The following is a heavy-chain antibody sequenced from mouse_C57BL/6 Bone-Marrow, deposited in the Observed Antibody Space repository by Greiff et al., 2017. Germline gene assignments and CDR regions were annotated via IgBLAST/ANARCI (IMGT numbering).Heavy chain of an antibody. J-gene: IGHJ2*01. CDR3: AKGRVIYYDYDGGYYFDY. Sequence: QVQLQQPGTELVKPGASVKLSCKASGYTFTSYWMHWVKQRPGQGLEWIGNINPSNGGTTYNEKFKSKATLTVDKSSSTAYMQLSSLTSEDSAVYYCAKGRVIYYDYDGGYYFDYWGQGTTLTVSS. V-gene: IGHV1-53*01. D-gene: IGHD2-4*01. CDR2: INPSNGGT. CDR1: GYTFTSYW.